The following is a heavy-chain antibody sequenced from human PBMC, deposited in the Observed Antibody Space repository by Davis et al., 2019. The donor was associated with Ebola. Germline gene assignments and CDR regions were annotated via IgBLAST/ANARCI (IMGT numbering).Heavy chain of an antibody. J-gene: IGHJ4*02. Sequence: PSETLSLTCTVSGGSISSGDYYWSWIRQPPGKGLEWIGYIYDSGSTYYIPSLRSRLTISVDRSKNQFSLNLNSVTAADTAVYYCARQTGSSGKVYWGQGTLVTVSS. CDR2: IYDSGST. CDR1: GGSISSGDYY. CDR3: ARQTGSSGKVY. D-gene: IGHD3-10*01. V-gene: IGHV4-30-4*08.